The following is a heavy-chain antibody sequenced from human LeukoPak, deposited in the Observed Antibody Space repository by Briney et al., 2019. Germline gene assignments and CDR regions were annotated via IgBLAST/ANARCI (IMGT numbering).Heavy chain of an antibody. CDR1: GGTFSSYA. J-gene: IGHJ4*02. CDR3: ARVGYCSDTSCLPL. Sequence: ASVKVSCKASGGTFSSYAISWVRQAPGQGLEWMGRIIPILGIANYAQKFQGRVTMTTDTSTSTAYMELRSLRSDDTAVYYCARVGYCSDTSCLPLWGQGTLVTVSS. D-gene: IGHD2-2*01. V-gene: IGHV1-69*04. CDR2: IIPILGIA.